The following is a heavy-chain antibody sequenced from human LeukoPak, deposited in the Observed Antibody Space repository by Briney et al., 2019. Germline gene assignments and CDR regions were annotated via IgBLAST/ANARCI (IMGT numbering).Heavy chain of an antibody. D-gene: IGHD6-19*01. J-gene: IGHJ6*02. CDR3: ARHKHAKAVAGTFYYGMDV. V-gene: IGHV4-59*08. CDR1: GGSISSYY. CDR2: IYYSGST. Sequence: SETLSLTCTVSGGSISSYYWSWIRQPPGKGLEWIGYIYYSGSTNYNPSLKSRVTISVDTSKNQFSLKLSSVTAADTAVYYCARHKHAKAVAGTFYYGMDVWGRGTTVTVSS.